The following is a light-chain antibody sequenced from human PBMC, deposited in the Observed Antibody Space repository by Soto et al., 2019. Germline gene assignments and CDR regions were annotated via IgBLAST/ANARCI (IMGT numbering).Light chain of an antibody. CDR3: QQYDTSPLT. CDR2: NAS. J-gene: IGKJ1*01. Sequence: DIQMTQSPTTLSASVGDRVIITCRASQRMSAWLAWYQQKPGKAPTLLIYNASSLENGVPSRFSGSGSGTDFTLTISSLQPNDFATYYCQQYDTSPLTFGQGTKVEIK. CDR1: QRMSAW. V-gene: IGKV1-5*01.